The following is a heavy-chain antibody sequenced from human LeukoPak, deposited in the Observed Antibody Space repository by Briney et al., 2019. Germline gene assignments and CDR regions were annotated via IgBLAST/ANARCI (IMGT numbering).Heavy chain of an antibody. J-gene: IGHJ4*02. V-gene: IGHV3-48*03. Sequence: GGSLRLSCAASGFTFRSYEMNWVRQAPGKGLEWISYISSSGSTTYYADSVKGRFTISRDNAKNSLYLQMNSLRAEDTAVYYCARNQIDYWGQGTLVTVSS. CDR2: ISSSGSTT. CDR1: GFTFRSYE. CDR3: ARNQIDY. D-gene: IGHD1-14*01.